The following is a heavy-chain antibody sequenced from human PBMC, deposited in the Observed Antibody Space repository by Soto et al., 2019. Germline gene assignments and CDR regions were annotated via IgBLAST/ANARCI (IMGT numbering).Heavy chain of an antibody. V-gene: IGHV1-18*04. Sequence: GASVKVSCKASGYTFTSYGISWVRQAPGQGLEWMGWISAYNGNTNYARKLQGRVTMTTDTSTSTAYMELRSLRSDDTAVYYCARGLYYYGSGSYAYFDYWGQGTLVTVSS. CDR1: GYTFTSYG. CDR3: ARGLYYYGSGSYAYFDY. CDR2: ISAYNGNT. J-gene: IGHJ4*02. D-gene: IGHD3-10*01.